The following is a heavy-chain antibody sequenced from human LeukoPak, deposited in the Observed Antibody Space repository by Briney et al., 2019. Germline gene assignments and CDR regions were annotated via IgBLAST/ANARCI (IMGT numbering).Heavy chain of an antibody. CDR3: ARDEATRDMDV. D-gene: IGHD5-12*01. CDR2: INSDGSST. V-gene: IGHV3-74*01. CDR1: GFTFSSYA. Sequence: PGGSLRLSCTASGFTFSSYAMYWVRQSPGKGLVWVSRINSDGSSTSYADSVKGRFTISRDNSKNTLYLQMNSLRAEDTAVYYCARDEATRDMDVWGKGTTVSVSS. J-gene: IGHJ6*03.